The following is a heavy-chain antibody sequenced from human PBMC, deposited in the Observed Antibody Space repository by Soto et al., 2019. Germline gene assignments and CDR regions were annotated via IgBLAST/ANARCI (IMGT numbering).Heavy chain of an antibody. CDR1: GYAFTGRY. CDR3: ARVTVAGTMSIYGLDI. D-gene: IGHD6-19*01. CDR2: IDPKSGAT. J-gene: IGHJ6*02. V-gene: IGHV1-2*04. Sequence: QVHLVQSGAEVKRPGASVKVSCKASGYAFTGRYLHWVRQAPGQGLEWMGAIDPKSGATNYAQKFQDWVTRTRDTSISTAYMELSRLKFDDTAVYYCARVTVAGTMSIYGLDIWGQGTTVTVSS.